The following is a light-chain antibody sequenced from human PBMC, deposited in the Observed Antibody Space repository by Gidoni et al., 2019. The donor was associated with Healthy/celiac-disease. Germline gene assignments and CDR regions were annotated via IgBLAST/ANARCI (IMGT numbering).Light chain of an antibody. CDR1: QGISSY. CDR3: QQYYSFPVT. CDR2: AAS. V-gene: IGKV1D-8*01. J-gene: IGKJ4*01. Sequence: VIWMTQSPSLLSASTGDRVTISCRMHQGISSYLAWYQQKPGKAPELLIYAASTLQSGVPSRFSGSGSGTDFTLTISCLQSEDFATYYCQQYYSFPVTFGGGTKVEIK.